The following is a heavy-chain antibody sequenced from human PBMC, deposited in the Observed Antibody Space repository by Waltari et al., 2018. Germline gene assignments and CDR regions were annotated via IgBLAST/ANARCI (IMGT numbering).Heavy chain of an antibody. CDR1: GYSFTSYW. CDR2: IYPGDSDT. J-gene: IGHJ6*03. Sequence: EVQLVQSGAEVKKLGESLKIYCKGSGYSFTSYWIGWVRQLPGKGLEWMGIIYPGDSDTRYSPSFQGQVTISADKSISTAYLQWSSLKASDTAMYYCVRHSLNISDYYYYMDVWGKGTTVTVSS. CDR3: VRHSLNISDYYYYMDV. D-gene: IGHD3-3*02. V-gene: IGHV5-51*01.